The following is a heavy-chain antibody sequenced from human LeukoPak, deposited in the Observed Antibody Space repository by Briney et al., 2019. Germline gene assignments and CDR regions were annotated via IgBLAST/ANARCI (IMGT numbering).Heavy chain of an antibody. CDR2: TIPIFGTA. V-gene: IGHV1-69*05. CDR1: GGTFSSYA. Sequence: GASVKVSCKASGGTFSSYAISWVRQAPGQGLEWMGRTIPIFGTANYAQKFQGRVTITTDESTSTAYMELSSLRSEDTAVYYCARPEGYGLRYFDWLLLPFDYWGQGTLVTVSS. CDR3: ARPEGYGLRYFDWLLLPFDY. J-gene: IGHJ4*02. D-gene: IGHD3-9*01.